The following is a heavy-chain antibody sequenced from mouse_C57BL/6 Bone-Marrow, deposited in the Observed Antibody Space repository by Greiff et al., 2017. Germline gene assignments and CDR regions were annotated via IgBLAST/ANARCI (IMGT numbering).Heavy chain of an antibody. CDR3: ACQYYSVPAWFAY. V-gene: IGHV5-6*01. J-gene: IGHJ3*01. CDR2: ISSGGSYT. Sequence: EVQLVESGGDLVKPGGSLKLSCAASGFTFSSYGMSWVRQTPDKRLEWVATISSGGSYTYYPDSVKGRFTISRDNAYNTLCQQMSSLKSEDTAMYYCACQYYSVPAWFAYWGQGTLVTVSA. D-gene: IGHD1-1*01. CDR1: GFTFSSYG.